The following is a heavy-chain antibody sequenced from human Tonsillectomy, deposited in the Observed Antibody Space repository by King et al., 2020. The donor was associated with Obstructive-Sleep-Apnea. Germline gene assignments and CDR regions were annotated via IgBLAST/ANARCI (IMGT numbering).Heavy chain of an antibody. Sequence: TLKESGPALVKPTQTLTLTCTFSGFSLSTSRMCVNWIRQPPGKALEWLARIDWDDDKYYSTSLKTRLTISKDTSKNQVVLTMTNMDPVDTATYYCARIPPAGSGSEFDYWGQGTLVTVSS. CDR1: GFSLSTSRMC. CDR3: ARIPPAGSGSEFDY. J-gene: IGHJ4*02. CDR2: IDWDDDK. D-gene: IGHD3-10*01. V-gene: IGHV2-70*11.